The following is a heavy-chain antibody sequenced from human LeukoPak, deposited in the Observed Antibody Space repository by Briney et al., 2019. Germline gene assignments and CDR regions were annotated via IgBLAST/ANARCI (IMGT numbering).Heavy chain of an antibody. Sequence: GDSLRLSCAASGFTFSNYGMSWVRQAPGKGLEWVSGISSSGGSPYYAASVKGRFTISRDNSKNTLYLQMNSLRAEDTAVYYCARAPQHGGSWSYYFDYWGQGTLVTVSS. CDR2: ISSSGGSP. J-gene: IGHJ4*02. CDR1: GFTFSNYG. D-gene: IGHD6-13*01. V-gene: IGHV3-23*01. CDR3: ARAPQHGGSWSYYFDY.